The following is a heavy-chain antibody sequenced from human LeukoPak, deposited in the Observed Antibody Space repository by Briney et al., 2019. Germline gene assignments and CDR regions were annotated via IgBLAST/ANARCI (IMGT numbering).Heavy chain of an antibody. CDR1: GFTVSNNY. V-gene: IGHV3-66*01. CDR2: IYGGGNT. J-gene: IGHJ4*02. D-gene: IGHD1-26*01. Sequence: GGSLRLSCAASGFTVSNNYMSWVRQAPGKGLEWVSAIYGGGNTYYADSVKGRFTISRDNSKNTLYLQMNSLRAEDTAVYYCAKGGMGYSGAYYVGYWGQGTLVTVSS. CDR3: AKGGMGYSGAYYVGY.